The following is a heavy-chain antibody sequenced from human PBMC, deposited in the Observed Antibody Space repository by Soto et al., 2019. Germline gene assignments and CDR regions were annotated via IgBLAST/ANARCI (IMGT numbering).Heavy chain of an antibody. CDR1: GYTFTGYY. Sequence: QVQLVQSGAEVKKPGASVKVSCKASGYTFTGYYMHWVRQAPGQGLEWMGWINPNSGGTNYAQKFQGRVTMTRDTSISTAYMELSRLRSDDTAVYYCARNHYDSRRVNWFDPWGQGTLVTVSS. J-gene: IGHJ5*02. CDR2: INPNSGGT. CDR3: ARNHYDSRRVNWFDP. D-gene: IGHD3-22*01. V-gene: IGHV1-2*02.